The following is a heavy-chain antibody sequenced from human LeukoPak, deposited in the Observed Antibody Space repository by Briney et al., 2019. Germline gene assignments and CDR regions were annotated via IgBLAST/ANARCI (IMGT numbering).Heavy chain of an antibody. CDR1: GFTFSDYY. J-gene: IGHJ6*02. D-gene: IGHD2-2*01. CDR2: ISSSGSTI. Sequence: GGSLRLSCATSGFTFSDYYMSWIRQAPGKGLEWVSYISSSGSTIYYADSVKGRFTISRDNAKNSLYLQMNSLRAEDTAVYYCARGGGYCSSPSCYSGYYYGMAVWGQGTTVTVSS. V-gene: IGHV3-11*01. CDR3: ARGGGYCSSPSCYSGYYYGMAV.